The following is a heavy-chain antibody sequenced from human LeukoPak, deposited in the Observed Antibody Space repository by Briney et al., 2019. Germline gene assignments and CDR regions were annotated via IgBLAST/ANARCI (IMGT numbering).Heavy chain of an antibody. Sequence: SETLSLTCTVSGDSISSSLYYWGWIRQPPGKGLEWIGSIYYSGSTYYNTSLESRVTISVDTSKNQFALKLSSVIAADTAVYYCARALVVVITDWGQGTLVTVSS. J-gene: IGHJ4*02. D-gene: IGHD3-22*01. CDR1: GDSISSSLYY. CDR3: ARALVVVITD. CDR2: IYYSGST. V-gene: IGHV4-39*01.